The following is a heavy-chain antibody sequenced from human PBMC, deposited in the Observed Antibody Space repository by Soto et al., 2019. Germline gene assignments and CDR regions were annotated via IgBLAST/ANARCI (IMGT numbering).Heavy chain of an antibody. D-gene: IGHD1-26*01. CDR1: GFTFSSYS. CDR3: VRLIGNSWLDF. J-gene: IGHJ5*01. V-gene: IGHV3-48*01. Sequence: GSLRLSCAASGFTFSSYSMNWVRQAPGKGLEWVSYISSSSSTIYYAESVKSRITINPDTSKNQFSLHLNSVTPEDTAVYYCVRLIGNSWLDFWGQGTLVTVSS. CDR2: ISSSSSTI.